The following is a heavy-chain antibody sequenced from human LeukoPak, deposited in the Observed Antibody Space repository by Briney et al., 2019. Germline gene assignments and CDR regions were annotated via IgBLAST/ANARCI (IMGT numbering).Heavy chain of an antibody. J-gene: IGHJ5*01. CDR3: ARDRSYYYDSSGSFLDS. CDR1: GFTFSSYS. Sequence: PGGSLRLSCAASGFTFSSYSMNSVRQAPGKGLEWVSSISSSSSYIYYADSVKGRFTISRDNAKNSLYLQMNSLRAEDTAVYYCARDRSYYYDSSGSFLDSWGQGTLVTVSS. D-gene: IGHD3-22*01. CDR2: ISSSSSYI. V-gene: IGHV3-21*01.